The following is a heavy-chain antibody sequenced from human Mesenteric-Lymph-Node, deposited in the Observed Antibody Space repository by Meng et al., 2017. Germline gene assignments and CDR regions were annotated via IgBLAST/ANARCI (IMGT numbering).Heavy chain of an antibody. D-gene: IGHD1-7*01. V-gene: IGHV4-34*09. CDR1: GGSFSGYY. CDR3: ARSTGTTYYFDY. CDR2: INHSGST. J-gene: IGHJ4*02. Sequence: QLQASGPGLVKPSQTLSLTCAVYGGSFSGYYGSWIRQPPGKGLEWIGEINHSGSTNYNPSLKSRVTISVDTSKNQFSLKLSSVTAADTAVYYCARSTGTTYYFDYWGQGTLVTGSS.